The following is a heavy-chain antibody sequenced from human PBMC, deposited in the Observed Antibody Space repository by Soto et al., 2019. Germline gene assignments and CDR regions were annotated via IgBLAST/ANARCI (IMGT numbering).Heavy chain of an antibody. J-gene: IGHJ6*02. D-gene: IGHD6-6*01. CDR1: GYSFTSYW. V-gene: IGHV5-51*01. CDR2: IYPGDSDT. Sequence: PGESLKISCKGSGYSFTSYWIGWVRQMPGKGLEWMGIIYPGDSDTRYSPSFQGQVTISADKSISTAYLQWSSLKASDTAMYYCASQSSSVYYYYGMDVWGQGTTVTVS. CDR3: ASQSSSVYYYYGMDV.